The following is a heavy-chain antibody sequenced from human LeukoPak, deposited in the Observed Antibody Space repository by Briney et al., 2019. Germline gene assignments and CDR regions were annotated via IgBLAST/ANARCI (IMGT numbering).Heavy chain of an antibody. V-gene: IGHV3-30*02. J-gene: IGHJ4*02. CDR3: ARGLWFGDTPPGY. CDR2: IRYDGSNK. D-gene: IGHD3-10*01. CDR1: GFTFSSYG. Sequence: EGSLRLSCAASGFTFSSYGMHWVRQAPGKGLEWVAFIRYDGSNKYYADSVKGRFTISRDNSKNTLYLQMNSLRAEDTAVYYCARGLWFGDTPPGYWGQGTLVTVSS.